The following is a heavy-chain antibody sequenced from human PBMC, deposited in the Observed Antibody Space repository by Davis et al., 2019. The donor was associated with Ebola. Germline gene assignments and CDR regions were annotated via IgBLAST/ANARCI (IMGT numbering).Heavy chain of an antibody. CDR3: ARDRGSPLRTRGHDY. V-gene: IGHV3-48*02. CDR2: ISSSSSTI. J-gene: IGHJ4*02. D-gene: IGHD3-16*01. CDR1: GFTFSSYS. Sequence: GESLKISCAASGFTFSSYSMNWVRQAPGKGLEWVSYISSSSSTIYYADSVKGRFTISRDNAKNSLYLQMNSLGDEDTAVYYCARDRGSPLRTRGHDYWGQGTLVTVSS.